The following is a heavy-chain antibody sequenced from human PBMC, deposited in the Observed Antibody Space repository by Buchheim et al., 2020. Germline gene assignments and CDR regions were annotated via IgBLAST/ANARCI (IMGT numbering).Heavy chain of an antibody. Sequence: QVQLQESGPGLVKPSQTLSLPCTVSGGSISSGDYYWSWIRQPPGKGLEWIGYIYYSGSTYYNPSLKSRVTISVDTSKNHLSLKLSSVTAADTDVYYCASIGPYCSGGSCYRDYWGQGNL. CDR2: IYYSGST. J-gene: IGHJ4*02. CDR3: ASIGPYCSGGSCYRDY. V-gene: IGHV4-30-4*01. D-gene: IGHD2-15*01. CDR1: GGSISSGDYY.